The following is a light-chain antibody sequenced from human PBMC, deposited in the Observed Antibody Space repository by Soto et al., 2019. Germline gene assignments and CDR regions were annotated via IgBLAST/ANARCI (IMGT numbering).Light chain of an antibody. CDR3: QQRYSTPRT. Sequence: DIQMTQSPSSLSASVGDRVTITCRASQSISSYLNWYQQKPGKAPKLLIYAASSLQSGVPSRFSGSGSATDFTLTISSMQPEDFATYYCQQRYSTPRTFGQGTKVDIK. CDR1: QSISSY. V-gene: IGKV1-39*01. J-gene: IGKJ1*01. CDR2: AAS.